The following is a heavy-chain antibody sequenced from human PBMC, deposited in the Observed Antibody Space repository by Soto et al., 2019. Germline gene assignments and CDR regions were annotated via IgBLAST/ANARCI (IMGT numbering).Heavy chain of an antibody. CDR3: ASGSVVVAATPRHYYYYGMDV. CDR1: GYTFTSYD. V-gene: IGHV1-8*01. CDR2: MNPNSGNT. Sequence: QMQLVQSGAEVKKPGASVKVSCKASGYTFTSYDINWVRQATGQGLEWMGWMNPNSGNTGYAQKFQGRVTITRNTSISTAYMGLSSLRSEDTAVYYCASGSVVVAATPRHYYYYGMDVWGQGTTVSVSS. D-gene: IGHD2-15*01. J-gene: IGHJ6*02.